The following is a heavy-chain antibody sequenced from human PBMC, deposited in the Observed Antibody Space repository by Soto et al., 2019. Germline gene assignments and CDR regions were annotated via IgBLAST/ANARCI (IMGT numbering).Heavy chain of an antibody. CDR1: GYTFTSYA. Sequence: ASVKDSCKASGYTFTSYAIDWVRQAPGQRLEWMGWINAGNGNTKYSQKFQGRVTITRDTSASTAYMELSSLRSEDTAVYYCARSIVVVTALDDXGQGTLVTVSS. CDR3: ARSIVVVTALDD. J-gene: IGHJ4*02. D-gene: IGHD2-21*02. V-gene: IGHV1-3*01. CDR2: INAGNGNT.